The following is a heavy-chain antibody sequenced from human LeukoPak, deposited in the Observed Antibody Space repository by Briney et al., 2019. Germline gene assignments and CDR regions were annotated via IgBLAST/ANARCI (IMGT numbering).Heavy chain of an antibody. CDR2: IYYSGYT. J-gene: IGHJ4*02. D-gene: IGHD3-10*01. CDR1: GFTFSDYY. Sequence: LRLSCAASGFTFSDYYMSWIRQPPGKGLEWIGSIYYSGYTYYNPSVESRVTISVDTSKNQFSLKLSSVTAADTAVYFCAKHYMGSYDNRGLDYWGQGTLVTVSS. CDR3: AKHYMGSYDNRGLDY. V-gene: IGHV4-39*01.